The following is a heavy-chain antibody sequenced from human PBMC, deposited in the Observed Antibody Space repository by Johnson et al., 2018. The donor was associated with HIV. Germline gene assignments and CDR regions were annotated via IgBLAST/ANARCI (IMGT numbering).Heavy chain of an antibody. CDR2: ISYDGSNK. Sequence: VQLVESGGGVVQPGRSLRLSCAASGFTFSSYGMHWVRQAPGKGLEWVAVISYDGSNKYYADSVKGRFTISRDNSKSIAYLQMNSLKTEDTAVYYCTRDRTMIVVKTAFDIWGQGTMVTVSS. J-gene: IGHJ3*02. D-gene: IGHD3-22*01. CDR3: TRDRTMIVVKTAFDI. CDR1: GFTFSSYG. V-gene: IGHV3-30*03.